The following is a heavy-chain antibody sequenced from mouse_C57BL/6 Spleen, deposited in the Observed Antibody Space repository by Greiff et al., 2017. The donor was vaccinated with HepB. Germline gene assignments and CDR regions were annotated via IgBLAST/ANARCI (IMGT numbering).Heavy chain of an antibody. V-gene: IGHV14-2*01. D-gene: IGHD3-2*02. CDR2: IDPEDGET. CDR1: GFNIKDYY. Sequence: EVQVVESGAELVKPGASVKLSCTASGFNIKDYYMHWVKQRTEQGLEWIGRIDPEDGETKYAPKFQGKATITADTSSNTAYLQLSSLTSEDTAVYYCARSDSSGLWFAYWGQGTLVTVSA. CDR3: ARSDSSGLWFAY. J-gene: IGHJ3*01.